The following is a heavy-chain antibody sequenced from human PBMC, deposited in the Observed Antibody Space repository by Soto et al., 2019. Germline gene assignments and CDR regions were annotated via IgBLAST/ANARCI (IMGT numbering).Heavy chain of an antibody. CDR1: GDSVSSNCSA. V-gene: IGHV6-1*01. CDR2: TYYRSKWYN. CDR3: ARGSWSSTWY. D-gene: IGHD6-13*01. Sequence: SQTLSLPCAISGDSVSSNCSAWNWIRQSPSRGLEWLGRTYYRSKWYNDYAVSVQSRITINPDTSKNQFSLQLNSVTPDDTAVYYCARGSWSSTWYWGQGTLVTVSS. J-gene: IGHJ4*02.